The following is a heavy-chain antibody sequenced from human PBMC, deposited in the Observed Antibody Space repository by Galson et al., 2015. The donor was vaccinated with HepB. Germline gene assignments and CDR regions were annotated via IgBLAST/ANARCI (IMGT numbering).Heavy chain of an antibody. Sequence: SVKVSCKASGYTFTSYDINWVRQATGQGLEWMGWMNPNSGNTGYAQKFQGRVTMTRNTSISTAYMELSSLRSEDTAVYYCASIAAARTDYYYYGMDVWGQGTTVTVSS. J-gene: IGHJ6*02. CDR2: MNPNSGNT. V-gene: IGHV1-8*01. D-gene: IGHD6-13*01. CDR1: GYTFTSYD. CDR3: ASIAAARTDYYYYGMDV.